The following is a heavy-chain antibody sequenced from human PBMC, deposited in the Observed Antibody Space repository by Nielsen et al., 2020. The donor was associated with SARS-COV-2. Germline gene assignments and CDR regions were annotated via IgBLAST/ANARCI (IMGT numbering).Heavy chain of an antibody. J-gene: IGHJ4*02. CDR3: ARDTKDVYCSGGSCYSEGLDY. CDR1: GYTFTSYA. V-gene: IGHV1-3*01. CDR2: INAGNGNT. Sequence: ASVKVSCKASGYTFTSYAMHWVRQAPGQRLEWMGWINAGNGNTKYSQKFQGRVTMTRNTSTSTAYMELSSLRSEDTAVYYCARDTKDVYCSGGSCYSEGLDYWGQGTLVTVSS. D-gene: IGHD2-15*01.